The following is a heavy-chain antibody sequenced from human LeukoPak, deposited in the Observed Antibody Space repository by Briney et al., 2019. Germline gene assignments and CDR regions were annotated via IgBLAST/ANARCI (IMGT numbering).Heavy chain of an antibody. CDR3: ARDEYRNAY. D-gene: IGHD5-18*01. CDR1: GFTFYDYA. J-gene: IGHJ4*02. Sequence: GGSLRLSSAASGFTFYDYAMHWVRHAPGKGREWVSGISWNSGSIAYADSVKGRFTISRDNAKNSLYLQMNSLRAEDTAVYYCARDEYRNAYWGQGTLVTVSS. CDR2: ISWNSGSI. V-gene: IGHV3-9*01.